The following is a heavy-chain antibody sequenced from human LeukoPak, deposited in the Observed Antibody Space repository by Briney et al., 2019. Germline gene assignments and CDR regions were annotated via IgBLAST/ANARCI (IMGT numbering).Heavy chain of an antibody. V-gene: IGHV1-24*01. CDR2: FDPEDGET. CDR1: GYTLTELS. D-gene: IGHD1-26*01. Sequence: ASVKVSCKVSGYTLTELSMHWVRQAPGKGLEWMGRFDPEDGETIYAQKFQGRVTMTADTSTDTVYMELNSLRAEDTAVYYCAKDDNRGVVGDYWGQGTLVTVSS. CDR3: AKDDNRGVVGDY. J-gene: IGHJ4*02.